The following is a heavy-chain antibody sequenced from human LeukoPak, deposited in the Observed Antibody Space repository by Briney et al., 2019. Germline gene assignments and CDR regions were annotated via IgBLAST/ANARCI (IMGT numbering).Heavy chain of an antibody. CDR2: ISGSGGST. Sequence: GGTLRLSCAASGFTFSSYGMSWVRQAPGKGLEWVSAISGSGGSTNYADSVKGRFTISRDNSKNTLYLQMNSLRAEDTAVYFCAKGSLRGGTCYFDYWGQGTLVTVSS. D-gene: IGHD2-15*01. CDR1: GFTFSSYG. J-gene: IGHJ4*02. V-gene: IGHV3-23*01. CDR3: AKGSLRGGTCYFDY.